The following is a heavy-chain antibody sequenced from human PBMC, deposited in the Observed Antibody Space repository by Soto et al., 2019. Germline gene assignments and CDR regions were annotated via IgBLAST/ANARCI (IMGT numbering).Heavy chain of an antibody. CDR2: IYYSGST. CDR1: GGSISSYY. CDR3: ARDLGYSYGMDV. V-gene: IGHV4-59*01. D-gene: IGHD1-26*01. J-gene: IGHJ6*02. Sequence: SETLSFTCTVSGGSISSYYWSWIRQPPGKGLEWIGYIYYSGSTNYNPSLKSRVTISVDTSKNQFSLKLSSVTAADTAVYYCARDLGYSYGMDVWGQGTTVTVSS.